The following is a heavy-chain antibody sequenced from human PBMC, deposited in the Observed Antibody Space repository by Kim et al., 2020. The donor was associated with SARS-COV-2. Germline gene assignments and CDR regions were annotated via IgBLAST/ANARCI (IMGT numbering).Heavy chain of an antibody. D-gene: IGHD3-22*01. CDR2: IYYSGST. V-gene: IGHV4-39*01. J-gene: IGHJ4*02. CDR1: GGSISSSSYY. CDR3: AGMTYYYDSSGYYPSDY. Sequence: SETLSLICTVSGGSISSSSYYWGWIRQPPGKGLEWIGSIYYSGSTYYNPSLKSRVTISVDTSKNQFSLKLSSVTAADTAVYYCAGMTYYYDSSGYYPSDYWGQGTLVTVSS.